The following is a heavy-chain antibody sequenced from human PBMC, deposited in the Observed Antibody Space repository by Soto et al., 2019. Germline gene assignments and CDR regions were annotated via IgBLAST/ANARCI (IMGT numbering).Heavy chain of an antibody. J-gene: IGHJ4*02. Sequence: GGSLRLSCAAPGATFTSYAMTWDRQVPGEGLQWVSSISKSGDSTNYADSVKARFTTSRENSTNTLYRHLNSLRAQDTPIYYCAKGSFGFDYWGQGTLVTVSS. V-gene: IGHV3-23*01. CDR2: ISKSGDST. CDR3: AKGSFGFDY. D-gene: IGHD3-10*01. CDR1: GATFTSYA.